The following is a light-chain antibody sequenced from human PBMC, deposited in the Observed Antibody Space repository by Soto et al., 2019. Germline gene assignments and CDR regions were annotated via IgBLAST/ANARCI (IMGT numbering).Light chain of an antibody. Sequence: QSVLTQPASVSGSPGQSIAISCTGSSSDVGIYNYVSWYQQHPGKVPKLIIYEVTNRPSGASNRFSGSKSGNTASLTISGLQAEDEADCYCSSYTTSSTRVFGTGTKVTVL. V-gene: IGLV2-14*01. J-gene: IGLJ1*01. CDR1: SSDVGIYNY. CDR3: SSYTTSSTRV. CDR2: EVT.